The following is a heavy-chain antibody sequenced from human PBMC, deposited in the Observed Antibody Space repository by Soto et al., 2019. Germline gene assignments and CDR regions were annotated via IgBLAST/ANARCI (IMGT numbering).Heavy chain of an antibody. CDR3: ARAGLEPANAFDV. CDR1: GFTFSSYA. Sequence: GGSLILSCAASGFTFSSYAMNWVRRAPGKGLEWVSSISGSGSYIYIADSMKGRITISRDNAQNSVHLQMNSLRVEDTAVYYCARAGLEPANAFDVWGQGTKVTVSS. D-gene: IGHD2-2*01. CDR2: ISGSGSYI. J-gene: IGHJ3*01. V-gene: IGHV3-21*06.